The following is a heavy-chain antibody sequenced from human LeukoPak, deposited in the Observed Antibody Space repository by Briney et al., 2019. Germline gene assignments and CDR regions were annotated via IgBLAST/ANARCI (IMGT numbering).Heavy chain of an antibody. V-gene: IGHV3-48*03. J-gene: IGHJ4*02. CDR2: ISIGGNTI. Sequence: PGGSLRLSCAASGFTFNNYEMNWVRQAPGKGLEWVSHISIGGNTIYYADSVKGRFTISRDNAKNSLSLQMNSLRAEDTAVYFCARGGPLIDCWGQGTLVTVSS. CDR3: ARGGPLIDC. CDR1: GFTFNNYE.